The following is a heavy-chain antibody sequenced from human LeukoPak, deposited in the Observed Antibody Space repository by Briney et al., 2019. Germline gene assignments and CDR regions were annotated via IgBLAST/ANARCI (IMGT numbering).Heavy chain of an antibody. CDR3: ALGAHGGASYNLFDY. D-gene: IGHD1-26*01. V-gene: IGHV3-30*03. CDR2: ISYDGSNK. J-gene: IGHJ4*02. Sequence: AGGSLRLSCTASGFTFSSYGMHWVRQAPGKGLEWVAVISYDGSNKYYADSVKGRFTISRDNSKNTLYLQMNSLRAEDTAVYYCALGAHGGASYNLFDYWGQGTLVTVSS. CDR1: GFTFSSYG.